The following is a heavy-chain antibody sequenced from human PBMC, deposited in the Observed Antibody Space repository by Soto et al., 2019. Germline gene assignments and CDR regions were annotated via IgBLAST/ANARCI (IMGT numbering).Heavy chain of an antibody. CDR2: VNSDGIST. J-gene: IGHJ5*02. CDR1: GFTFSSYW. CDR3: ARAGGRYCSGGNCNFIRFDP. V-gene: IGHV3-74*01. Sequence: GGSLRLSCAASGFTFSSYWMHWVRQAPGKGLVWVSRVNSDGISTNYADSVKGRFTISRDNAKNTLYLQMNSLRTEDTAVYYCARAGGRYCSGGNCNFIRFDPWGQGTLVTVSS. D-gene: IGHD2-15*01.